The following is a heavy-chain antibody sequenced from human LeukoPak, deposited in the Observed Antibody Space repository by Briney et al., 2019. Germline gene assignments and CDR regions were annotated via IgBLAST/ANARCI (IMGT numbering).Heavy chain of an antibody. CDR1: GGSISSGDYY. CDR2: IYYSGRT. Sequence: PSETLSLTCTVSGGSISSGDYYSSWLRQPPGKGLEWIGYIYYSGRTYYNPYLKSRVTISVDTSKNQCALRLSSVTAADTAVYYCARGGAARPNYFDYWGQGTLVTVSS. D-gene: IGHD6-6*01. J-gene: IGHJ4*02. CDR3: ARGGAARPNYFDY. V-gene: IGHV4-30-4*08.